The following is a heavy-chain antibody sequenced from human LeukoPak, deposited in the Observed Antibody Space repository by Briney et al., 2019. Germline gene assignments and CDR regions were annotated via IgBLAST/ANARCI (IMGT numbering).Heavy chain of an antibody. CDR2: ISAYNGNT. J-gene: IGHJ4*02. Sequence: GASVKVSCKASGYTFTNYGISWVRQAPGQGLEWMGWISAYNGNTNYAQKLQGRVTMTTDTSTRTACMELRSLRSDDTAVYYCARDFSTHHLPDYWGQGSLVTVSS. D-gene: IGHD2-2*01. CDR3: ARDFSTHHLPDY. CDR1: GYTFTNYG. V-gene: IGHV1-18*01.